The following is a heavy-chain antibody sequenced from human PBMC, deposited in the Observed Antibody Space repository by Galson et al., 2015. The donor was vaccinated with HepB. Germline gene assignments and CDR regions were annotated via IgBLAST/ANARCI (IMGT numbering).Heavy chain of an antibody. J-gene: IGHJ4*02. CDR2: INDSGGNT. CDR1: VFNFRTYG. V-gene: IGHV3-23*01. Sequence: SLRLSCAASVFNFRTYGMSWVRQAPGKGLQWVSTINDSGGNTHYADSVKGRFTISRDNSKNTLYLHMNSLRAEDTAVYYCAEDAGGTDSGPFEYWGQGTLVTVSS. D-gene: IGHD1-26*01. CDR3: AEDAGGTDSGPFEY.